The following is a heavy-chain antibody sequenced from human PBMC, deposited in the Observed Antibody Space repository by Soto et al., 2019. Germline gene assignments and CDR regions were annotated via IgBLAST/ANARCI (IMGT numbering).Heavy chain of an antibody. J-gene: IGHJ5*02. CDR1: GYTFTSYA. CDR2: ISAYNGNT. CDR3: AGAAPPFDL. Sequence: QVQLVQSGAEVKKPGASVKVSCKASGYTFTSYAISWVRQAPGQGLEWMGWISAYNGNTNYAQKLQGRVTMTTDTSTNTAFRELRILGSDDTAVYCCAGAAPPFDLWGQGTLVTVPS. V-gene: IGHV1-18*01.